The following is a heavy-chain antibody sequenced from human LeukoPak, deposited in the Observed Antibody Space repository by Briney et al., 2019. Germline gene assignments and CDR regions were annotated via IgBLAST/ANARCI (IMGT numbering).Heavy chain of an antibody. CDR3: AREHCGGDCYMIPDAFDI. CDR2: ISYDGSNK. CDR1: GFTFSSYA. J-gene: IGHJ3*02. V-gene: IGHV3-30*04. D-gene: IGHD2-21*02. Sequence: GGSLRLSCAASGFTFSSYAMHWVRQAPGKGLEWVAVISYDGSNKYYADSVKGRFTISRDNSKNTLYLQMNSLRAEDTAVYYCAREHCGGDCYMIPDAFDIWGQGTMVTVSS.